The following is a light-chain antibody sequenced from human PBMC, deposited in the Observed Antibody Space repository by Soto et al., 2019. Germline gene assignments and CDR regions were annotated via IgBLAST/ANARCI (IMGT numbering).Light chain of an antibody. V-gene: IGLV2-14*03. J-gene: IGLJ2*01. Sequence: QSVLTQPAYVSGSPGQSITISCTGTSSYVGVYYYVSWFPQHPGKAPKLMIYDVTKRPSGVSNRFSGSMSGNTASLTISGLQAEDEAHYYCGSYTSSNTLEMVFGGGTKLTVL. CDR2: DVT. CDR3: GSYTSSNTLEMV. CDR1: SSYVGVYYY.